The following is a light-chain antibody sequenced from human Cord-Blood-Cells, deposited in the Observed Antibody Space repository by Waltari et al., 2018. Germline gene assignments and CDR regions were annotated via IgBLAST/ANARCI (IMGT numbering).Light chain of an antibody. Sequence: EIEMTQSPATLSVSPGERATLSCRASQSVSSNLAWYQQKPGQAPRILIYGASTRATGIPARFRSSGSGTEFTLTISSLQSEDFAVYYCQQYNNWPYTFGQGTKLEIK. CDR3: QQYNNWPYT. CDR2: GAS. V-gene: IGKV3-15*01. CDR1: QSVSSN. J-gene: IGKJ2*01.